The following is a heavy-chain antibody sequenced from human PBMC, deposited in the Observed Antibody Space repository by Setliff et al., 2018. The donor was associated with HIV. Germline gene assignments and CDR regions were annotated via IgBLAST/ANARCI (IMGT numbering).Heavy chain of an antibody. D-gene: IGHD3-3*01. CDR3: ARVDDFWSGLGMDV. V-gene: IGHV3-7*03. J-gene: IGHJ6*04. CDR2: IKQGGSEK. Sequence: GGSLRLSCVASGFTFSSNWLSWVRQAPGKGLEWVANIKQGGSEKYYVDSVRGRFTISRDNAKNSLYLQMNSLRAEDTAVYYCARVDDFWSGLGMDVWGKGTTVTVSS. CDR1: GFTFSSNW.